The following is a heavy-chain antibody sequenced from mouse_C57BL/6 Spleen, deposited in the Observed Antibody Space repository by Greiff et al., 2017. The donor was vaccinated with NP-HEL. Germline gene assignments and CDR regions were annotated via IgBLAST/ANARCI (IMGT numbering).Heavy chain of an antibody. CDR1: GYSITSGYY. D-gene: IGHD2-3*01. V-gene: IGHV3-6*01. Sequence: ESGPGLVKPSQSLSLTCSVTGYSITSGYYWNWIRQFPGNKLEWMGYISYDGSNNYNPSLKNRISITRDTSKNQFFLKLNSVTTEDTATYYCARGGYDGYSAWFAYWGQGTLVTVSA. CDR3: ARGGYDGYSAWFAY. J-gene: IGHJ3*01. CDR2: ISYDGSN.